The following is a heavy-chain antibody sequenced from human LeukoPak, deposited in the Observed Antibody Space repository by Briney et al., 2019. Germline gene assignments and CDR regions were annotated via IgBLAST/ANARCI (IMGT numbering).Heavy chain of an antibody. CDR2: ISSGVIST. J-gene: IGHJ5*02. D-gene: IGHD2-15*01. CDR3: ARACVGCRWFDP. Sequence: QPGGSLRLSCAASGFSFSNYWIHWVRQAPGKGLVWVSRISSGVISTNYADPVKGRFTISRDNAKNTVYLQMNSLRVEDTAVYYCARACVGCRWFDPGGQGTLVTVSS. V-gene: IGHV3-74*01. CDR1: GFSFSNYW.